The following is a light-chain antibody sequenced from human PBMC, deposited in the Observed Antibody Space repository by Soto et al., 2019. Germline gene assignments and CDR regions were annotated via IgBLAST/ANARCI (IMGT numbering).Light chain of an antibody. CDR1: SSDVGCYNY. CDR2: EVS. CDR3: SSYAGSNNYV. Sequence: QSALTQPPSASGSPGQSVTIYCTGTSSDVGCYNYVSWYQQHPGKAPKLMIYEVSKRPSGVPDRFSGSKSGNTASLTVSGLQAEDEADYYCSSYAGSNNYVFGTGTKLTVL. J-gene: IGLJ1*01. V-gene: IGLV2-8*01.